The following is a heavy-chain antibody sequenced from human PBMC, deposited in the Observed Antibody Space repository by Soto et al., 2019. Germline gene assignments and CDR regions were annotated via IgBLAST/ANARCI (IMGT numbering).Heavy chain of an antibody. CDR1: GFTFSSFA. Sequence: QPGGSLRLSCAASGFTFSSFAMSWVRQAPGKGLEWVSANSRSGGSTFYADSVKGRFTVSRDNSKNTLYQQMNNQRADDMAVFYCAKDRGSSGAIVRLDPWGQGTLVTVSS. D-gene: IGHD3-22*01. J-gene: IGHJ5*02. CDR3: AKDRGSSGAIVRLDP. CDR2: NSRSGGST. V-gene: IGHV3-23*01.